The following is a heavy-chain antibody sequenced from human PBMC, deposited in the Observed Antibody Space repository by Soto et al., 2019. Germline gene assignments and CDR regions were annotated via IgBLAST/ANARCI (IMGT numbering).Heavy chain of an antibody. V-gene: IGHV1-2*02. Sequence: GASVKVSCKASGYTFTVYYMHWVRQAPGQGLEWMGWINPNSGGTNYAQKFQGRVTMTRDTSISTAYMELSRLRSDDTAVYYCARDSAPPGEDYYYGMDVWGQGTTVTVSS. J-gene: IGHJ6*02. D-gene: IGHD3-16*01. CDR1: GYTFTVYY. CDR3: ARDSAPPGEDYYYGMDV. CDR2: INPNSGGT.